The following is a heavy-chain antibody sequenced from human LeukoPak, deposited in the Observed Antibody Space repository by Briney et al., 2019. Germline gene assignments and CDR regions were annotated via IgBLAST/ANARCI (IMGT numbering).Heavy chain of an antibody. CDR1: GGSISSGGYS. D-gene: IGHD5-18*01. J-gene: IGHJ5*02. Sequence: SETLSLTCAVSGGSISSGGYSWSWIRQPPGKGLEWIGSIYYSGSTYYNPSLKSRVTISVDTSKNQFSLKLSSVTAADTAVYYCARAIKPIQLWLGGWFDPWGQGTLVTVSS. V-gene: IGHV4-39*07. CDR3: ARAIKPIQLWLGGWFDP. CDR2: IYYSGST.